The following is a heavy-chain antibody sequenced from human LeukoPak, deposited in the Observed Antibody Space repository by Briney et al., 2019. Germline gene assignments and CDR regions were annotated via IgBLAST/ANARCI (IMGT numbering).Heavy chain of an antibody. Sequence: SETLSLTCAVYGGPFSGYYWSWIRQPPGKGLEWIGEINHSGSTNYNPSLKSRVTISVDTSKNQFSLKLSSVTAADTAVYYCARGRTYYYDSSGPESGYWGQGTLVTVSS. CDR2: INHSGST. CDR1: GGPFSGYY. CDR3: ARGRTYYYDSSGPESGY. V-gene: IGHV4-34*01. D-gene: IGHD3-22*01. J-gene: IGHJ4*02.